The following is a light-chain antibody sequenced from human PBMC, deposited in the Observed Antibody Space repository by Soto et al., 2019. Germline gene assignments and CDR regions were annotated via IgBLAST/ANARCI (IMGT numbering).Light chain of an antibody. CDR1: QSVSSTL. V-gene: IGKV3-20*01. CDR2: GAS. J-gene: IGKJ2*01. Sequence: ELVLTQSPVALSLSSGERATLSCRASQSVSSTLLTWYQQKPGQAPRLLIYGASSRATGIPDRFSGSGSGTDFTLTISRLEPEDFAVYYCQQYGSSPPYTFGQGTKLEIK. CDR3: QQYGSSPPYT.